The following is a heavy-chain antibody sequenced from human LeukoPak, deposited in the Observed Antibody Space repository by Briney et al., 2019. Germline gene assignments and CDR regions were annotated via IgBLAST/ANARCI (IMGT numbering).Heavy chain of an antibody. J-gene: IGHJ4*02. Sequence: KPSETLSLTCTVSGGSISSGGYYWSWIRQHPGKGLEWIGYIYYSGSTYYNPSLKSRVTISVDASKNQFSLKLSSVTAADTAVYYCARDVNYYGSGSYLDYWGQGTLVTVSS. V-gene: IGHV4-31*03. CDR1: GGSISSGGYY. CDR3: ARDVNYYGSGSYLDY. CDR2: IYYSGST. D-gene: IGHD3-10*01.